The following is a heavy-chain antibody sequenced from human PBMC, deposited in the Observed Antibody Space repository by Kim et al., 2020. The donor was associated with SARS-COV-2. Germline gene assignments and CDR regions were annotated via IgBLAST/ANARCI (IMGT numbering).Heavy chain of an antibody. J-gene: IGHJ4*02. CDR3: AKSRGGYCSSTSCYSFDY. Sequence: KGRFTITRDNSKNTLYLQMNSLRAEDTAVYYCAKSRGGYCSSTSCYSFDYWGQGTLVTVSS. D-gene: IGHD2-2*01. V-gene: IGHV3-23*01.